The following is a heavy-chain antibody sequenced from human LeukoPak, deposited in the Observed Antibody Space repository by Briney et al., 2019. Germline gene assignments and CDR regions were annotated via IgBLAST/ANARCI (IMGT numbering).Heavy chain of an antibody. Sequence: GGSLRLSCAASGFTFSSYAMHWVRQAPGKGLEYVSAISSNGGSTYYANSVKGRFTISRDNFKNTLYLQMGSLRAEDMAVYYCARSSREMATTPFDYWGQGTLVTVSS. CDR3: ARSSREMATTPFDY. CDR1: GFTFSSYA. CDR2: ISSNGGST. J-gene: IGHJ4*02. D-gene: IGHD5-24*01. V-gene: IGHV3-64*01.